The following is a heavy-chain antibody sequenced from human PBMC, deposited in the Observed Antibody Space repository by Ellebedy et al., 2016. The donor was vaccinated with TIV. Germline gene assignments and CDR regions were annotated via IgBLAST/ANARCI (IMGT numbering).Heavy chain of an antibody. Sequence: GESLKISCAASGFTFSSFALSWVRQAPGKGLEWVSFISDRGATIHYANSLKGRLTISRDNSKNTLYLQMDSLRAEDTAVYYCAKEMDLGKPFDYWGLGALVTVSS. CDR2: ISDRGATI. CDR3: AKEMDLGKPFDY. D-gene: IGHD1-26*01. CDR1: GFTFSSFA. J-gene: IGHJ4*02. V-gene: IGHV3-23*01.